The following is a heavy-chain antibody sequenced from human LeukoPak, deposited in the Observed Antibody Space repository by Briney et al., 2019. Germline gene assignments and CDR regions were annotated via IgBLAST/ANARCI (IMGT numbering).Heavy chain of an antibody. CDR1: GYTFTSYA. V-gene: IGHV7-4-1*02. CDR2: INTITGNP. D-gene: IGHD2-15*01. Sequence: ASVKVSCKASGYTFTSYAMIWVRQAPGQGLEWMGWINTITGNPTYAQGFTGRFVFSLDTSVSTAYLQISSLKAEDTAVYYCARDGKLYCSGGSCYSPWFDPWGQGTLVTVSS. CDR3: ARDGKLYCSGGSCYSPWFDP. J-gene: IGHJ5*02.